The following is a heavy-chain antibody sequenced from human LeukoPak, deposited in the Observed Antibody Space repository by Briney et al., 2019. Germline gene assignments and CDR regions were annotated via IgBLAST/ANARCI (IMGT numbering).Heavy chain of an antibody. J-gene: IGHJ4*02. CDR2: IYYSGST. D-gene: IGHD3-22*01. CDR1: GGSISSSSYY. CDR3: ARLDGYYYDSSGLDYFDY. Sequence: SETLSLTCTVSGGSISSSSYYWGWIRQPPGKGLEWIGSIYYSGSTYYNPSLKSRVTISVDTSKNQFSLKLGSVHAADKAVYYCARLDGYYYDSSGLDYFDYWGQGTLVTVSS. V-gene: IGHV4-39*01.